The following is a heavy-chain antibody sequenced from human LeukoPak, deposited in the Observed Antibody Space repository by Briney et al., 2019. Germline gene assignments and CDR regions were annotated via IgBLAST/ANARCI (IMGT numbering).Heavy chain of an antibody. D-gene: IGHD3-16*02. V-gene: IGHV4-59*02. Sequence: KPSETLSLICTVSGGSVSSYYWSWIRQPPGKGLEWIGYIYYSGSTNYNPSLKSRVTISVDTSKIQFSLKLSSVTAADTAVYYCARGSMITFGGVIVPFDCWGQGTLVTVSS. CDR2: IYYSGST. CDR1: GGSVSSYY. CDR3: ARGSMITFGGVIVPFDC. J-gene: IGHJ4*02.